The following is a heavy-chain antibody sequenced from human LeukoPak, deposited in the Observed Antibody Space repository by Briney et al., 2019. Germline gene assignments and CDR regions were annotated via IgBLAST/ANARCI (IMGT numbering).Heavy chain of an antibody. CDR1: GGSINSYY. J-gene: IGHJ4*02. CDR2: IYYSGST. D-gene: IGHD4-17*01. Sequence: SETLSLTCTVSGGSINSYYWNRIRQSPGKGLEWIGYIYYSGSTNYNPSLNSRVTISIDTSKNQFSLKLSSVTAADTAVYYCASHYGDYQKGFDYWGQGTLVTVSS. CDR3: ASHYGDYQKGFDY. V-gene: IGHV4-59*01.